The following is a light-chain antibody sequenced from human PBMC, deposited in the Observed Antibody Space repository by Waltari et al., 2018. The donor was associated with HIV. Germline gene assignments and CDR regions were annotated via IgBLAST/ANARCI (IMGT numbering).Light chain of an antibody. CDR3: QQSNDWPRT. J-gene: IGKJ1*01. CDR1: QSVSSN. V-gene: IGKV3-15*01. CDR2: GAS. Sequence: VMTQSPATLSVSPGERVTLSCRASQSVSSNVAWYQQIPGQAPRLLIFGASTRATGIPLRFSGSGSATQFTLTISSLQAEDAAIYYCQQSNDWPRTFGQGTRV.